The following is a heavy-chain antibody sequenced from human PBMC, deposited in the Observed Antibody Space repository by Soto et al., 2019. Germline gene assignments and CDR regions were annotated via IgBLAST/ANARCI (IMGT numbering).Heavy chain of an antibody. V-gene: IGHV4-59*08. Sequence: PSETLSLTCTVSGGSISNYNWSWIRQPPGKGLEWIGYIYYSGGTRYNPSLKSRVTISVDRSKNQFSLKLSSVTAADTAVYYCAGGPPKRITMVRGPRSYGMDVWGQGTTVTVSS. J-gene: IGHJ6*02. CDR3: AGGPPKRITMVRGPRSYGMDV. D-gene: IGHD3-10*01. CDR1: GGSISNYN. CDR2: IYYSGGT.